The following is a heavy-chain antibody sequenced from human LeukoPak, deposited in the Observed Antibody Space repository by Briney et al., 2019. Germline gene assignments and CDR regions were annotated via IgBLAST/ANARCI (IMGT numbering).Heavy chain of an antibody. Sequence: GGSLRLSCAASGFTFSSFPMNWVRQAPGKGPEWVSYISGSGTTTFYPDSVKGRFTISRDNAKNSLYLEMNSLRAEDTAVYYCARVYSATFPRMDAWGQGTTVIVSS. CDR1: GFTFSSFP. V-gene: IGHV3-48*03. CDR3: ARVYSATFPRMDA. CDR2: ISGSGTTT. D-gene: IGHD6-13*01. J-gene: IGHJ6*02.